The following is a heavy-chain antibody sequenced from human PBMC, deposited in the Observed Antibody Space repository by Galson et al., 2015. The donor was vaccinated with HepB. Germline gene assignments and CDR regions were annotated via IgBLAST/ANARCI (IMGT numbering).Heavy chain of an antibody. CDR2: ISGSGGST. V-gene: IGHV3-23*01. Sequence: SLRLSCAASGFTFSSYAMSWVRQAPGKGLEWVSAISGSGGSTYYADSVKGRFTISRDNSKNTLYLQMNSLRAEDTAVYYCAKDGIGGSGSFDYWGQGTLVTVSS. D-gene: IGHD3-10*01. J-gene: IGHJ4*02. CDR3: AKDGIGGSGSFDY. CDR1: GFTFSSYA.